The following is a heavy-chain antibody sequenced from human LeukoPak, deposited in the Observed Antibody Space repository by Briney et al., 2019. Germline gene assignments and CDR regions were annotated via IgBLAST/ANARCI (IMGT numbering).Heavy chain of an antibody. J-gene: IGHJ5*02. CDR1: GFTFTSSA. CDR2: IVVSSGNT. V-gene: IGHV1-58*02. Sequence: GASVKVSCKASGFTFTSSAMQWVRQARGQRLEWIGWIVVSSGNTNYAQKFQERVTITRDMSTSTAYIELSSLRSEDTAVYYCAAGTADGFDPWGQGTLVTVSS. CDR3: AAGTADGFDP.